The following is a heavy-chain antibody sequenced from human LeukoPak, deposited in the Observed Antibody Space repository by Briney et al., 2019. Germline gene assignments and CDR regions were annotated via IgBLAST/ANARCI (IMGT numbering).Heavy chain of an antibody. CDR3: AKDRGGSGWYVVDY. J-gene: IGHJ4*02. Sequence: PGGSLRLSCAASGFTLSSYSMHWVRQAPGKGLEWVAFIRYDGSNKYYADSVKGRFTISRDNSKNTLYLQMNSLRAEDTAVYYCAKDRGGSGWYVVDYWGQGTLVTVSS. CDR1: GFTLSSYS. D-gene: IGHD6-19*01. V-gene: IGHV3-30*02. CDR2: IRYDGSNK.